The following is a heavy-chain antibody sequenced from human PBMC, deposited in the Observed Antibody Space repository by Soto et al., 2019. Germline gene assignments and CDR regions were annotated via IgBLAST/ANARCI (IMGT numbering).Heavy chain of an antibody. CDR1: GFTFSSYG. V-gene: IGHV3-33*01. D-gene: IGHD6-13*01. J-gene: IGHJ6*02. CDR3: ARAMSSRYYYGMDV. CDR2: IWYDGINK. Sequence: GGSLRLSCAASGFTFSSYGMHWVRQAPGKGLEWVAVIWYDGINKYYADSVKGRFTISRDNSKNTLYLQMNSLRAEDTAVYYCARAMSSRYYYGMDVWGQGTTVTVSS.